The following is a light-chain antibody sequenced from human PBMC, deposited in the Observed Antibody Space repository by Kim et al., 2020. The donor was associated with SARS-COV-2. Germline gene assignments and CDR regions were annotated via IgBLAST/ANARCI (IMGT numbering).Light chain of an antibody. CDR3: QTWGTGIRV. CDR1: SGYSTYA. J-gene: IGLJ3*02. V-gene: IGLV4-69*02. Sequence: QAVVTQSPSASASLGASVKLTCTLSSGYSTYAIAWHQQQPEKGPRYLMKINSDGSHTKGDGIPTRFSGSSSGAERYLTISSLQSEDEADYYCQTWGTGIRVFGGGTQLTVL. CDR2: INSDGSH.